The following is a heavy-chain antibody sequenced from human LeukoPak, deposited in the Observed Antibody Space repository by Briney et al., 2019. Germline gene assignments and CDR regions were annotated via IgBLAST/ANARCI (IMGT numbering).Heavy chain of an antibody. V-gene: IGHV4-59*08. Sequence: NPSETLSLTCTVSGGSISSYYWSWIRQPPGRGLEWIGYIYYSGSTYYNPSLKSRVTISVDTSKNQFSLKLTSVTAADTAVNYCARHLRSVYDPRAFDYWGQGTLVTVSS. J-gene: IGHJ4*02. CDR2: IYYSGST. CDR1: GGSISSYY. CDR3: ARHLRSVYDPRAFDY. D-gene: IGHD5/OR15-5a*01.